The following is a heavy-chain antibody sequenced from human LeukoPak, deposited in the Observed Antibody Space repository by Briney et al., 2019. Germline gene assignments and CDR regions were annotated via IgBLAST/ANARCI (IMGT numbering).Heavy chain of an antibody. J-gene: IGHJ6*03. V-gene: IGHV3-20*04. Sequence: PGGSLRLSCAASGFTFDDYGMRWVRQAPGKGLKWVSGINWNGGSTGYADSVKGRFTISRDNAKNSLYLQMNSLRAEDTALYYCARESLERFLERPWVYLDVWGKGTTVTVS. CDR1: GFTFDDYG. D-gene: IGHD3-3*01. CDR2: INWNGGST. CDR3: ARESLERFLERPWVYLDV.